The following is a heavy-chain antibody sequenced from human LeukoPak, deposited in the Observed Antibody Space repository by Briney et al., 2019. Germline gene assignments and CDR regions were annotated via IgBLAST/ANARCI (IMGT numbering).Heavy chain of an antibody. D-gene: IGHD3-9*01. Sequence: GASVKVSCKASGYTFTSYGISWVRQAPGQGLEWMGWISAYNGNTNYAQKLQGRVTMTTDTSTSTAYMGLRSLRSDDTAVYYCARDRVLRYFDWLLLGDYFDYWGQGTLVTVSS. J-gene: IGHJ4*02. CDR1: GYTFTSYG. CDR2: ISAYNGNT. CDR3: ARDRVLRYFDWLLLGDYFDY. V-gene: IGHV1-18*01.